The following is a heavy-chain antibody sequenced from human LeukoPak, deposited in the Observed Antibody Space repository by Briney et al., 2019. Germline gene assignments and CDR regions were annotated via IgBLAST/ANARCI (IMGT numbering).Heavy chain of an antibody. CDR2: IYKSGNP. CDR3: ARDPGVAAAGIWFDP. D-gene: IGHD6-13*01. Sequence: SETLSLTCTVSGGSIISGSYYWSWIRQPAGKGLEWIGHIYKSGNPNYNPSLKSRVTVSLDTSKNQFSLKLTSVTAADTAVYYCARDPGVAAAGIWFDPWGPGILVTASS. J-gene: IGHJ5*02. V-gene: IGHV4-61*09. CDR1: GGSIISGSYY.